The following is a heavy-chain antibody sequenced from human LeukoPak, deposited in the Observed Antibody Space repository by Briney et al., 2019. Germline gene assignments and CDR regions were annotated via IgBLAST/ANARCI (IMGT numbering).Heavy chain of an antibody. CDR3: ARDLPSKWELLLDY. D-gene: IGHD1-26*01. V-gene: IGHV1-69*04. J-gene: IGHJ4*02. CDR2: IIPILGIA. CDR1: GGTFSSYA. Sequence: ASVKVSCKASGGTFSSYAISWVRQAPGQGLEWMGRIIPILGIANYAQKFQGRVTITADKSTSTAYMELSSLRSEDTAVYYCARDLPSKWELLLDYWGQGTLVTVSS.